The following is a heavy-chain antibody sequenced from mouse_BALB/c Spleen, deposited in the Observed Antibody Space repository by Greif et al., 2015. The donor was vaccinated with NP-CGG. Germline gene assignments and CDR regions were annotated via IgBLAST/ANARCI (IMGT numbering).Heavy chain of an antibody. CDR2: INPSTGYT. CDR3: AGDYDYWYFDV. CDR1: GYTFTSYW. Sequence: QVQLQQSGAELAKPGASVKMSCKASGYTFTSYWMHWVKQRPGQGLEWIGYINPSTGYTEYNQKFKDKATLTADKSSSTAYMQLSSLTSEDSAVYYCAGDYDYWYFDVWGAGTTVTVSS. V-gene: IGHV1-4*01. D-gene: IGHD2-4*01. J-gene: IGHJ1*01.